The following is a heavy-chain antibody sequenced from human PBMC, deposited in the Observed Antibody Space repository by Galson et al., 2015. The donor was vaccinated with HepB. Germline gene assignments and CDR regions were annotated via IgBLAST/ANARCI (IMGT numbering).Heavy chain of an antibody. D-gene: IGHD1-26*01. V-gene: IGHV1-2*04. Sequence: KVSCKASGYTFTGYYMHWVRQAPGQGLEWMGWINPNSGGTNYAQKFQGWVTMTRDTSISTAYMELSRLRSDDTAVYYCTTDFWWELLPFDYWGQGTLVTVSS. CDR2: INPNSGGT. J-gene: IGHJ4*02. CDR3: TTDFWWELLPFDY. CDR1: GYTFTGYY.